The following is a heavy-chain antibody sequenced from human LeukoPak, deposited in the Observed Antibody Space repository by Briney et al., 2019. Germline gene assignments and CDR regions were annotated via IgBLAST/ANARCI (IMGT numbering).Heavy chain of an antibody. Sequence: RSGGSLRLSCAASGFTFSSYGMHWVRQAPGKGLEWVAVISYDGSNKHYADSVKGRFTISRDNSKNTLYLQMNSLRAEDTAVYYCAKDRKGYAYWGQGTLVTVSS. V-gene: IGHV3-30*18. CDR2: ISYDGSNK. D-gene: IGHD5-12*01. CDR3: AKDRKGYAY. J-gene: IGHJ4*02. CDR1: GFTFSSYG.